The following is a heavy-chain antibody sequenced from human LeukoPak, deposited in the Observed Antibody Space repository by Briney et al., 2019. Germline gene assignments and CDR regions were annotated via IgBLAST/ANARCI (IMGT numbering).Heavy chain of an antibody. J-gene: IGHJ4*02. V-gene: IGHV1-46*01. CDR2: INPSGGST. CDR3: ARDLKSSASLED. Sequence: ASVKVSCKASGYTFTNYSLHWVRQAPGQGLEWMGIINPSGGSTSYARKFRGRVTMTRDTSTSTVYMELSSLRSEDTAMYYCARDLKSSASLEDWGQGTLVTVSS. D-gene: IGHD3-22*01. CDR1: GYTFTNYS.